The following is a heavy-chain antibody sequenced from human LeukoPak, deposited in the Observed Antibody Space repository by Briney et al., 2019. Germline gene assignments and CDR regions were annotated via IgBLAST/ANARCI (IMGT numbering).Heavy chain of an antibody. Sequence: SETLSLTCTVSGGSISGYYWSWVRQPPGKALEWIGYIYSSGNTVYNPSLKSRVTMTVDTSKNQFSLKLTSVTAVDTAMYYCVRHGGSYFIYWGQGTLVTVSS. CDR2: IYSSGNT. CDR1: GGSISGYY. D-gene: IGHD3-10*01. CDR3: VRHGGSYFIY. V-gene: IGHV4-4*09. J-gene: IGHJ4*02.